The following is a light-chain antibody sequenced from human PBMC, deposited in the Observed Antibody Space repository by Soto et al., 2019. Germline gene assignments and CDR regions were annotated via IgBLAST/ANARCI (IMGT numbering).Light chain of an antibody. CDR3: QQSYSTPQT. J-gene: IGKJ1*01. V-gene: IGKV1-39*01. CDR2: AAS. Sequence: DIQMTQSPSSLSASVGDRVTITCRASQSISSYLNWYQQKPGKAPNLLIYAASSLKSGVPSRFSGSESGTDFTLTISSLQPEDFATYYCQQSYSTPQTVGQGTKVELK. CDR1: QSISSY.